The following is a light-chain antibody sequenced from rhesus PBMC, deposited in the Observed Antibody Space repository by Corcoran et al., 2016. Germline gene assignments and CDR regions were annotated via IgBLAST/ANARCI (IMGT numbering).Light chain of an antibody. CDR1: QGISSW. J-gene: IGKJ1*01. Sequence: DIQMTQSPSSLSASVGDTVTITCRASQGISSWLAWYQQKPGKAPKLLIYKASSLQSGVPSMFRGSGSGTEFTLTISSLQSEDFATYYCQQYRSRPPTFGQGTKVEIK. CDR2: KAS. CDR3: QQYRSRPPT. V-gene: IGKV1-22*01.